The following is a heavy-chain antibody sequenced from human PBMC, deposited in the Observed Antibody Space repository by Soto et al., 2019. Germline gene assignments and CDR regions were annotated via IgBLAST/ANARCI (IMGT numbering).Heavy chain of an antibody. CDR3: ARDKGRGQLGGNYYYALDV. J-gene: IGHJ6*02. CDR2: IIPIFRTP. D-gene: IGHD1-1*01. Sequence: QVQLVQSGAEVLKPGSSVKLSCKTSGDTFDTFAISWVRQAPGPGLEWMGGIIPIFRTPDYTQKFQGRVTMTADVSTSTAYMELSSLRSEDTAVYYCARDKGRGQLGGNYYYALDVWGQGTTVTVSS. CDR1: GDTFDTFA. V-gene: IGHV1-69*12.